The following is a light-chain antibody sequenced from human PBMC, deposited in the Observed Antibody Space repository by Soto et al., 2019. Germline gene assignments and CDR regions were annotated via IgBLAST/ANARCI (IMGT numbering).Light chain of an antibody. J-gene: IGLJ1*01. V-gene: IGLV2-8*01. Sequence: QSVLTQPPSASGSPGQSVTISCTGTSSDVGGYNYVSRYQQHPGKAPKLMIYEVSKRPSGVPDRFSGSKSGNTASLTVSGLQPEDEADYYCSSYAGSNKSVFGTGTKVTVL. CDR3: SSYAGSNKSV. CDR1: SSDVGGYNY. CDR2: EVS.